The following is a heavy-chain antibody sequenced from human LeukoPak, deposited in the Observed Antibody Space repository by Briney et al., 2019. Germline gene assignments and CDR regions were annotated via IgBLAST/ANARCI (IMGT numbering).Heavy chain of an antibody. Sequence: TETLSLTCTVSGGSISSYYWSWIRQPPGKGLEWIGSIYYTGSTYDNPSLKSRVTISVDTSKNQFSLKLSSVTAADTAVYYCARRGGSGRAFDYWGQGTLVTVSS. D-gene: IGHD1-26*01. CDR2: IYYTGST. V-gene: IGHV4-59*05. J-gene: IGHJ4*02. CDR1: GGSISSYY. CDR3: ARRGGSGRAFDY.